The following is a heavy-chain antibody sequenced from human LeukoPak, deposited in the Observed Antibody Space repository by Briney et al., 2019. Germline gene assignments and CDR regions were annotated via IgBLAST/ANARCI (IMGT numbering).Heavy chain of an antibody. J-gene: IGHJ1*01. CDR1: GFTFSSYA. V-gene: IGHV3-30-3*01. CDR3: ARDSGEMATITEYFQH. Sequence: GGSLRLSWAASGFTFSSYAMHWVRQAPGKGLEWVAVISYDGSNRYYADSVKGRFTISRDNSKNTLYLQMNSLRAEDTAVYCCARDSGEMATITEYFQHWGQGTLVTVSS. D-gene: IGHD5-24*01. CDR2: ISYDGSNR.